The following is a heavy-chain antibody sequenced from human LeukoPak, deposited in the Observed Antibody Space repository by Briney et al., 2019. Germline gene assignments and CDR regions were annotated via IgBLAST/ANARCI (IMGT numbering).Heavy chain of an antibody. D-gene: IGHD3-3*01. CDR2: ISGIGGST. CDR1: GLSFTIYA. Sequence: GRSLRPSCPASGLSFTIYADSWVRQAPGKGLEWVSAISGIGGSTYYAGTVKGRSTISTDNSNSPLYLQMNSLRAEYTAVYYCPKSREPNDFWSGCTAHPLPDYWGQGTLVTVSS. V-gene: IGHV3-23*01. CDR3: PKSREPNDFWSGCTAHPLPDY. J-gene: IGHJ4*02.